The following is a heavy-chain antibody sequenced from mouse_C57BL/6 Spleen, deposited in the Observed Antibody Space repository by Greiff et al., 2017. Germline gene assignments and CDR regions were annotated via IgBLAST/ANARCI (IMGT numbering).Heavy chain of an antibody. D-gene: IGHD1-1*01. CDR2: IHPNSGST. J-gene: IGHJ1*03. V-gene: IGHV1-64*01. Sequence: VQLQQSGAELVKPGASVKLSCKASGYTFTSYWMHWVKQRPGQGLEWIGMIHPNSGSTNYNEKFKSKATLTVDKSSSTAYMQLSSLTSEDSAVYYCASGSSYEWYFGVWGTGTTVTVSS. CDR3: ASGSSYEWYFGV. CDR1: GYTFTSYW.